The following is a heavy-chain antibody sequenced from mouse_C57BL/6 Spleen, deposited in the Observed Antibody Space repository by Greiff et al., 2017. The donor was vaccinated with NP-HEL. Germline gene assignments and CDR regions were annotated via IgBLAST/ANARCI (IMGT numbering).Heavy chain of an antibody. V-gene: IGHV5-16*01. D-gene: IGHD4-1*01. J-gene: IGHJ3*01. CDR1: GFTFSDYY. Sequence: VQLKESEGGLVQPGSSMKLSCTASGFTFSDYYMAWVRQVPEKGLEWVANINYDGSSTYYLDSLKSRFIISRDNAKNILYLQMSSLKSEDTATYYCARETGTGWFAYWGQGTLVTVSA. CDR3: ARETGTGWFAY. CDR2: INYDGSST.